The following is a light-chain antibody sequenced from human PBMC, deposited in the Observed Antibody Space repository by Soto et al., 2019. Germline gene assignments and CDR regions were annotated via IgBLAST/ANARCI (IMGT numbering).Light chain of an antibody. CDR3: SSYAGSNNVV. V-gene: IGLV2-8*01. Sequence: QSALTQPPSASGSPGQSVTISCTGTKNDIGVYDFVSWYQHHPGKAPRLIIYEVVQRPSGVPDRFSGSKSGNTASLTVSGLQAADEGDYYCSSYAGSNNVVFGGGTKLTVL. CDR1: KNDIGVYDF. J-gene: IGLJ2*01. CDR2: EVV.